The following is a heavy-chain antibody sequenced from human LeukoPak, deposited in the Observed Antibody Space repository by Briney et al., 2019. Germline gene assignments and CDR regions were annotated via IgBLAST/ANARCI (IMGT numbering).Heavy chain of an antibody. CDR3: ARRGLWLWLKTFSRAFGI. CDR1: GGSISTSNYY. CDR2: IFYSGST. D-gene: IGHD5-12*01. J-gene: IGHJ3*02. V-gene: IGHV4-39*07. Sequence: SETLSLTCTVSGGSISTSNYYWGWIRQPPGKGLEWIGNIFYSGSTYYSPSLKSRVTISVDTSKNQFSLKLSSVTAADTAVYYCARRGLWLWLKTFSRAFGIWGQGTMVTVSS.